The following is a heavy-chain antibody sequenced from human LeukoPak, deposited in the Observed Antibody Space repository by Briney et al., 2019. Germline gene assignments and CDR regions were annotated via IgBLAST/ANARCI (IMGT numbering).Heavy chain of an antibody. CDR1: GGSISSYY. CDR3: ARGRRITMVRTYYYYGMDV. D-gene: IGHD3-10*01. CDR2: IYTSGST. Sequence: SETLSLTCTVSGGSISSYYWSWIRRPAGKGLEWTGRIYTSGSTNYNPSLKSRVTMSVDTSKNQFSLKLSSVTAADTAVYYCARGRRITMVRTYYYYGMDVWGQGTTVTVSS. J-gene: IGHJ6*02. V-gene: IGHV4-4*07.